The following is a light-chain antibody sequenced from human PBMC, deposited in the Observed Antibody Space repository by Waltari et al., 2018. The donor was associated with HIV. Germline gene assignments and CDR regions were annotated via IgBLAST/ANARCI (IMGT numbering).Light chain of an antibody. CDR3: QQSHSTPLT. Sequence: DIQVTQSPSSLSASIGDRVSMTCRASRDVTRYLNWFQQKPGGAPKLLIYAASSLQRGVPSRFSGSGAGTEFTLTINGVQPEDLATYYCQQSHSTPLTFGPGTKVDVK. CDR2: AAS. CDR1: RDVTRY. V-gene: IGKV1-39*01. J-gene: IGKJ3*01.